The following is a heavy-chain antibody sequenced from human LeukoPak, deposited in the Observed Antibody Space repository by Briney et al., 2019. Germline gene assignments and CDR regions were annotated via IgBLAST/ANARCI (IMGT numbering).Heavy chain of an antibody. CDR2: ISYDGSNK. Sequence: PGGSLRLSCAASGFTFSSCAMHWVRQAPGKGLEWVAVISYDGSNKYYADSVKGRFTISRDNSNNTLYLQMNSLRAEDTAMYYCAKAKTSNLYFFDYWGQGALVTVSS. D-gene: IGHD2-2*01. CDR1: GFTFSSCA. CDR3: AKAKTSNLYFFDY. V-gene: IGHV3-30*04. J-gene: IGHJ4*02.